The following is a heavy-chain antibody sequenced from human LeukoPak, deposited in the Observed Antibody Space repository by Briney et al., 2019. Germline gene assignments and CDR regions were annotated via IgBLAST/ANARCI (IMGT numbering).Heavy chain of an antibody. V-gene: IGHV4-4*02. J-gene: IGHJ4*02. CDR1: GGSISGDGW. CDR3: ARVAWIPIGGVIVTAFDY. D-gene: IGHD3-16*02. CDR2: IHHSGDT. Sequence: KASETLSLTCAVSGGSISGDGWWSWVRQSPGKGLEWIGEIHHSGDTDYNSSLKSRVTISLDKSKTQFSLTLNSVTAADTAVYYCARVAWIPIGGVIVTAFDYWGQGTLVTVSS.